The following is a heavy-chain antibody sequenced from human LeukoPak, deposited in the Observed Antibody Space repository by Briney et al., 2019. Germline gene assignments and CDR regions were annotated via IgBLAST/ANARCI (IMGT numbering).Heavy chain of an antibody. CDR1: GFTFSSYA. CDR3: AKDPLYTGSYHIDD. Sequence: GGSLRLSCAASGFTFSSYAMNWVRQAPGKGLEWVSTISSSGHSAYYADSVKGRFTISRDSSKNTLYLQMKSLRAEDTAVYYCAKDPLYTGSYHIDDWGQGTLVTVSS. CDR2: ISSSGHSA. D-gene: IGHD1-26*01. J-gene: IGHJ4*02. V-gene: IGHV3-23*01.